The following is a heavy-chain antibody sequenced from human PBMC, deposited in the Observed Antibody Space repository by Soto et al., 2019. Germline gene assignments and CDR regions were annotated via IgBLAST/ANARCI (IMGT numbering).Heavy chain of an antibody. J-gene: IGHJ6*02. CDR1: GFIFSTYS. CDR3: ARDGRARSAYSSDDYYFSGMDV. CDR2: ISTSTSTI. Sequence: GGSLRLSCAASGFIFSTYSMNWVRQAPGKGLEWVSYISTSTSTIYYADSVKGRFTISRDNAKNSLYLQMNSLRDEDTAVYFCARDGRARSAYSSDDYYFSGMDVWGQGTTVTVSS. D-gene: IGHD3-3*01. V-gene: IGHV3-48*02.